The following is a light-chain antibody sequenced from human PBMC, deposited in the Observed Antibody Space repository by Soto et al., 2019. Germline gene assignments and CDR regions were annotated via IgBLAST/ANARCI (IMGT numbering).Light chain of an antibody. V-gene: IGLV1-51*02. CDR3: GTWDSRLSTGVV. J-gene: IGLJ2*01. CDR1: SSNIGSNY. Sequence: QSVLTQPPSVSAAPGQKVTISCSGSSSNIGSNYVSWYQQLPGTAPKLLIYENNKRPSGIPDRFSGSKSGTSATLGITGLQTGDEADYYCGTWDSRLSTGVVFGGGTKVTVL. CDR2: ENN.